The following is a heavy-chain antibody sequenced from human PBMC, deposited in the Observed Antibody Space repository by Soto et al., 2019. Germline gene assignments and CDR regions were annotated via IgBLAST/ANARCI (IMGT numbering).Heavy chain of an antibody. CDR1: RFSYSDQY. V-gene: IGHV3-72*01. D-gene: IGHD2-21*01. Sequence: EVEMVESGGGLVQPGGSLRLSCAASRFSYSDQYIDWVHQAPGKGLEWVGRIGNKANSYTTEYAASVKGRFTISRDDSKNSVSLEMNSLKTEDTAVYHCTRGYSSVSIYAFDVWGQGTMVTVSS. J-gene: IGHJ3*01. CDR3: TRGYSSVSIYAFDV. CDR2: IGNKANSYTT.